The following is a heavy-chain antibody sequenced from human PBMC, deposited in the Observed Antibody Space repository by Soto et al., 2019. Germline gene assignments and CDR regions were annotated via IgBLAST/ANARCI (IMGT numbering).Heavy chain of an antibody. J-gene: IGHJ6*02. CDR1: GGTFSSYA. CDR2: IIPIFGTA. V-gene: IGHV1-69*13. Sequence: SVKVSCKASGGTFSSYAISWVRQAPGQGLEWMGGIIPIFGTANYAQKFQGRVTITADESTSTAYMELSSLRSEDTAVYYCATQNPATMYYYYYGMDVWGQGTTVTVSS. CDR3: ATQNPATMYYYYYGMDV.